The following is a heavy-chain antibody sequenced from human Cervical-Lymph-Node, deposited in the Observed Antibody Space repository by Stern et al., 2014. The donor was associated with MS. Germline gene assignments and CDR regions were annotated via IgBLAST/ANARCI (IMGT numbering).Heavy chain of an antibody. D-gene: IGHD3-9*01. Sequence: QDQLVQSGAEVKKPGASVKISCKASGYTFTNYYMNWVRQAPGQGLEWMGIINPSGDSTSYAQKFEGRVTMTRDTSTSTVNMELSSLTSGDTAVYYCARLRGYNVLTGYLDYWGQGTLVTVSS. CDR2: INPSGDST. CDR1: GYTFTNYY. CDR3: ARLRGYNVLTGYLDY. V-gene: IGHV1-46*01. J-gene: IGHJ4*02.